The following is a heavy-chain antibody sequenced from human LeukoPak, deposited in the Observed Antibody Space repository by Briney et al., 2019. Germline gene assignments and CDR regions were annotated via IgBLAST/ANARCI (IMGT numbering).Heavy chain of an antibody. J-gene: IGHJ4*02. CDR3: ARDRSIHYYASSGYHPFDY. V-gene: IGHV1-18*01. D-gene: IGHD3-22*01. CDR2: ISAYNGKP. CDR1: GYTFTSYG. Sequence: GASVKVSCKASGYTFTSYGIGWVRQAPGQGLEWMGWISAYNGKPNYAQQLQGRVTMTPDTTTRTAYMEMRSLRSDDTAVYYCARDRSIHYYASSGYHPFDYWGQGPLVTVSS.